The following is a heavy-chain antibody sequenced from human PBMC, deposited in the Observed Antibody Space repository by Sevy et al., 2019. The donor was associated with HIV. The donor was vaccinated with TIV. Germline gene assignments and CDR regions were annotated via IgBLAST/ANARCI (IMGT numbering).Heavy chain of an antibody. V-gene: IGHV3-23*01. CDR3: ANQLGPTTRAMGYPSSSPRGDFNDY. D-gene: IGHD6-6*01. Sequence: GGSLRLSCAASGFTFSSYAMSWVRQAPGKGLEWVSAISGSGGSTYYADSVKGRFTISRDNSKNTLYLQMNSLRAEDTAVYDCANQLGPTTRAMGYPSSSPRGDFNDYWGQGTLVTVSS. CDR2: ISGSGGST. CDR1: GFTFSSYA. J-gene: IGHJ4*02.